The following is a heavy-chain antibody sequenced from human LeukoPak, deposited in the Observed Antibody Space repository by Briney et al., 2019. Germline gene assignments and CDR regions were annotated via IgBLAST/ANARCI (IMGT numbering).Heavy chain of an antibody. V-gene: IGHV3-13*04. J-gene: IGHJ4*02. Sequence: GGSLTLSCAASGFPFSDYDMHWVRQRREIGLEWVSHIGSGGDTQYPGSVKGRFTISRENAKNSLYLQMNSLRAGETAVYYCARGGHSGYDFDYWGQGNLVTVSS. CDR2: IGSGGDT. CDR1: GFPFSDYD. D-gene: IGHD5-12*01. CDR3: ARGGHSGYDFDY.